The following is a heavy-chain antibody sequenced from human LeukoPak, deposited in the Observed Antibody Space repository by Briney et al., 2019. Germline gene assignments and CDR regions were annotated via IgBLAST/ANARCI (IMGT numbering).Heavy chain of an antibody. V-gene: IGHV4-4*09. D-gene: IGHD3-22*01. CDR3: ARPVYDSSGLGEFDP. CDR1: GGSISSYY. CDR2: IYTSGST. J-gene: IGHJ5*02. Sequence: PSETLSLTCTVSGGSISSYYWSWTRQPPGKGLEWIGYIYTSGSTNYNPSLKSRVTISVDTSKNQFSLKLSSVTAADAAVYYCARPVYDSSGLGEFDPWGQGTLVTVSS.